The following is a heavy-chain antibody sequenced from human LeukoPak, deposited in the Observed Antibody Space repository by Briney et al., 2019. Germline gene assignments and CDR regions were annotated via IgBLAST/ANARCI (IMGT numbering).Heavy chain of an antibody. D-gene: IGHD6-13*01. CDR1: GFSVSNYY. Sequence: GGSLRLSCAGSGFSVSNYYVNWVRQAPGKGLEWVSVIYSGGNTYYADSVKGRFTISRDNSKNTLFLQMNSLRAEDTAVYYCARGGSVGTLINWGQGTLVTVSS. J-gene: IGHJ4*02. CDR3: ARGGSVGTLIN. V-gene: IGHV3-66*02. CDR2: IYSGGNT.